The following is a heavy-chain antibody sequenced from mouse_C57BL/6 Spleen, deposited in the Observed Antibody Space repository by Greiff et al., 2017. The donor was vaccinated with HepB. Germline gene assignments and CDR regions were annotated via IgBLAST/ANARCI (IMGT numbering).Heavy chain of an antibody. Sequence: QVQLQQPGTELVKPGASVKLSFTSYWMHWVKQRPGQGLEWIGNIYPSNGGTNYNEKFKSKATLTVDKSSSTAYMQLSSLTSEDSAVYYCARGPDYWGQGTSVTVSS. CDR2: IYPSNGGT. CDR3: ARGPDY. CDR1: TSYW. V-gene: IGHV1-53*01. J-gene: IGHJ4*01.